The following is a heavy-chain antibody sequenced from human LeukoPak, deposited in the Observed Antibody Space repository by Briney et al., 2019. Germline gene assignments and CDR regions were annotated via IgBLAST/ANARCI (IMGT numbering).Heavy chain of an antibody. CDR3: AKDPVHVAGAGYMDV. Sequence: GGPLTLSCVASGVTFSRNAMSWVRQAPGKGLEWVSGISGSGDTTYYADSVTGRFTISRDNSKNTLYLQMKSLRAEDTALYYCAKDPVHVAGAGYMDVWGKGTTVTVSS. CDR2: ISGSGDTT. J-gene: IGHJ6*03. CDR1: GVTFSRNA. V-gene: IGHV3-23*01. D-gene: IGHD6-19*01.